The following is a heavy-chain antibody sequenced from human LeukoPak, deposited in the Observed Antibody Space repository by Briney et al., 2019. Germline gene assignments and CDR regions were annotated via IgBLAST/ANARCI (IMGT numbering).Heavy chain of an antibody. D-gene: IGHD1-26*01. CDR3: ARVGGISLNWFDP. CDR1: GGSISSGGYY. CDR2: IDYSGST. J-gene: IGHJ5*02. V-gene: IGHV4-30-4*01. Sequence: SETLSLNCTVSGGSISSGGYYWSWIRQPPGKGLEWIGYIDYSGSTYYNPSLKSRVTISVDTSKNQLYLKLSSVTAADTAVYCWARVGGISLNWFDPWGQGTLVTVSS.